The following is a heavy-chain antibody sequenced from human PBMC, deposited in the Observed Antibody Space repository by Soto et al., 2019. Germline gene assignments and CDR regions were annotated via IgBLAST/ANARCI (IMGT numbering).Heavy chain of an antibody. J-gene: IGHJ6*02. V-gene: IGHV1-18*01. Sequence: SXKVSFKASGYTXTSYGIRLVRQAPGQGLEWMGWISAYNGNTNYAQKIQGRVTMTTDTSTSTAYMELRSLRYDDTAVYYCARDRPDFWSGRTYGMDVWGQGTTGTVSS. CDR1: GYTXTSYG. CDR3: ARDRPDFWSGRTYGMDV. CDR2: ISAYNGNT. D-gene: IGHD3-3*01.